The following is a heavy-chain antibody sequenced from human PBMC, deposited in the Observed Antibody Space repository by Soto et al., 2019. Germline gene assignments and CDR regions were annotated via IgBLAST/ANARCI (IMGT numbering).Heavy chain of an antibody. J-gene: IGHJ4*02. CDR1: GGSISSGGYC. CDR3: ARGVLL. V-gene: IGHV4-31*03. CDR2: ISNSGST. Sequence: QVQLQESGPGLVKPSQTLSLTCTVSGGSISSGGYCWSWIRQHPGKVLEWIGCISNSGSTYYNSSLKSRVTISVDTSENQFSLKLTSVTDADTAVYYCARGVLLWGQGTLVTVSS.